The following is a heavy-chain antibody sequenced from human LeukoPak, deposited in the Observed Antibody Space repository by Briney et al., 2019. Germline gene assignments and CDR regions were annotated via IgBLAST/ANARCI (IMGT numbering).Heavy chain of an antibody. CDR2: IGSSSTYT. V-gene: IGHV3-11*05. CDR3: ARDRGAVAATWFDY. D-gene: IGHD6-19*01. Sequence: PGGSLRLSCAASGFTFSGFYMSWIRQAPGKGLEWVSCIGSSSTYTNYADSVKGRFTISRDNAKNSLYLQMDGLRAEDTAVYYCARDRGAVAATWFDYWGQGTLVTVSS. J-gene: IGHJ4*02. CDR1: GFTFSGFY.